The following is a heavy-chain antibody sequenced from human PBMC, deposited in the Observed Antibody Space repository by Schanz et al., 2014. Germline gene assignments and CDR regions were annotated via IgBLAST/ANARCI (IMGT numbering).Heavy chain of an antibody. CDR3: ARLRAGPFYFDY. D-gene: IGHD6-19*01. Sequence: QAQLVQSGAEVKRPGASVKVSCKASGYTFTSYDIGWVRQATGQGLAWMGWMNPNSDKTGFPQKFQGRVPMTRTISESTAYMELSSLRSEDTAVYYCARLRAGPFYFDYWGQGTLVTVSS. J-gene: IGHJ4*02. V-gene: IGHV1-8*01. CDR2: MNPNSDKT. CDR1: GYTFTSYD.